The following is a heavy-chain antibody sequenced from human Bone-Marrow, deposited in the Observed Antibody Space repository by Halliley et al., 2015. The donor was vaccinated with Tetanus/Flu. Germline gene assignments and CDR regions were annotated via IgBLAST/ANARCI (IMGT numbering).Heavy chain of an antibody. CDR3: VRGTISAPGKDY. J-gene: IGHJ4*02. CDR2: VDGDGRIT. Sequence: SLRLSCAASGFTFSTYWMHWVRQAPGKGLVWVSRVDGDGRITQYADSMKGRFTMSRDNAKNTLYLDLNSLRTEDTAVYYCVRGTISAPGKDYWGQGTLVTVSS. V-gene: IGHV3-74*03. D-gene: IGHD6-13*01. CDR1: GFTFSTYW.